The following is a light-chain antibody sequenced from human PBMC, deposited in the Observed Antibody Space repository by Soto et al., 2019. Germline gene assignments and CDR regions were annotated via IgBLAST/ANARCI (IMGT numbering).Light chain of an antibody. V-gene: IGKV2-28*01. CDR3: MQALQTPIT. CDR2: SGS. CDR1: QSLLHSNGYNY. Sequence: DIVMTQSPLSLPVTPGEPASISCRSSQSLLHSNGYNYLDWYLQKPGQPPQLLIHSGSDRASGVPDRFSGSGSGTDFTLKISRVEAEDVGLYYCMQALQTPITFGQGTRLEIK. J-gene: IGKJ5*01.